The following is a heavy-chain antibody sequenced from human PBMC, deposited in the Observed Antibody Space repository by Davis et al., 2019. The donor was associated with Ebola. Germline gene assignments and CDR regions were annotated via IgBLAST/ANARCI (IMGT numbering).Heavy chain of an antibody. CDR3: ARGARYVSGWFDY. CDR1: GGSISSYY. J-gene: IGHJ5*01. CDR2: IIHSRRT. D-gene: IGHD3-16*01. V-gene: IGHV4-34*01. Sequence: MPSETLSLTCTVSGGSISSYYWSWIRQPPGKGLEWIGEIIHSRRTNYNPSLESRVTISVDTSNNQFSLNLLSVTAADSAVYYCARGARYVSGWFDYWGQGTLVTVSS.